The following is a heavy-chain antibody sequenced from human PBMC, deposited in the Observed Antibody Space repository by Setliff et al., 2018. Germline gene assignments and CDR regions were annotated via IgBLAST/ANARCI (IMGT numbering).Heavy chain of an antibody. Sequence: ASVKVSCKASGYTFTSYGISWVRQAPGQGLEWMGWISAYNGNTNYAQKFQGRVTITADKSTSTAYMELSSLRSEDTAVYYCARGIFTMVRGVIITGYYYYGMDVWGQGTTVTVSS. J-gene: IGHJ6*02. CDR3: ARGIFTMVRGVIITGYYYYGMDV. CDR2: ISAYNGNT. V-gene: IGHV1-18*01. CDR1: GYTFTSYG. D-gene: IGHD3-10*01.